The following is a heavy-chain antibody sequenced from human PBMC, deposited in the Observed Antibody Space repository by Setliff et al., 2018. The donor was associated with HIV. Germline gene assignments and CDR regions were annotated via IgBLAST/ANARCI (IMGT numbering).Heavy chain of an antibody. CDR3: ARGFRDNSGYYYYGMDV. CDR1: NYSINSGYY. J-gene: IGHJ6*02. V-gene: IGHV4-38-2*01. CDR2: IYHSGST. D-gene: IGHD3-22*01. Sequence: PSETLSLTCAVSNYSINSGYYWGWIRQPPGKGLEWIGSIYHSGSTYYNPSLKSRVTISVDTSKKQFSLKVSSVIAADTAVYFCARGFRDNSGYYYYGMDVWGPGTTVTVSS.